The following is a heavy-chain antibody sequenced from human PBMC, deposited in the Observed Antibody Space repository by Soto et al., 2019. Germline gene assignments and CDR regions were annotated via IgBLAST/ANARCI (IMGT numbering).Heavy chain of an antibody. CDR2: IIPRSATS. Sequence: SVKVSCKASGYTFTSYGSSWVRQAPGQGLEWMGWIIPRSATSKYAQKFQGRVTITADESTSTVYMELRTLRPEDTAVYYCAREGLVLVPTTVNSDYYYYAMDVWGQGTTVTVSS. V-gene: IGHV1-69*13. J-gene: IGHJ6*02. CDR3: AREGLVLVPTTVNSDYYYYAMDV. CDR1: GYTFTSYG. D-gene: IGHD4-17*01.